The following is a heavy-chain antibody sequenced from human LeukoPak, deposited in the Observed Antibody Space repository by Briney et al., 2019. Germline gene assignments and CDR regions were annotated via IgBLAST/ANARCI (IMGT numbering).Heavy chain of an antibody. CDR3: ARYCSSTSCYYRWFDP. Sequence: SQTLSLTCGVSGGSISSGGYSWSWIRQPPGKGLEWIGYIYHSGSTYYNPSLKSRVTISVDRSKNQFSLKLSSVTAADTAVYYCARYCSSTSCYYRWFDPWGQGTLVTVSS. D-gene: IGHD2-2*01. J-gene: IGHJ5*02. CDR1: GGSISSGGYS. V-gene: IGHV4-30-2*01. CDR2: IYHSGST.